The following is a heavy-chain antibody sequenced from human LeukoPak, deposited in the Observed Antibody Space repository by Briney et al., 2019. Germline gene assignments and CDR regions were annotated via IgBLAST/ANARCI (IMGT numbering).Heavy chain of an antibody. Sequence: ASVKASDTASGYTFTGYYMHRVRQAPGQGLEWMGWINPNSGGTNYAQKFQGRVTMTGDTSISTAYMELSRLRSDDTAVYYCARAGVGSTDYLVQATLVTVSS. J-gene: IGHJ4*02. D-gene: IGHD1-26*01. V-gene: IGHV1-2*02. CDR2: INPNSGGT. CDR1: GYTFTGYY. CDR3: ARAGVGSTDY.